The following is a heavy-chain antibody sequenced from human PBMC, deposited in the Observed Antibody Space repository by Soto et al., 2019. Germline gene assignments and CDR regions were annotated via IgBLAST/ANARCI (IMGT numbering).Heavy chain of an antibody. CDR2: IYYSGST. D-gene: IGHD3-16*01. V-gene: IGHV4-31*03. Sequence: QVQLQESGPGLVKPSQTLSLTCTVSGGSISSGCYYWSWIRQQPGKGLEWIGSIYYSGSTYYNTSLKCRVTISVDPSKNHSSLQLRSVTAADTAAYYCARGVLLWGQGTLVTVAS. J-gene: IGHJ4*02. CDR1: GGSISSGCYY. CDR3: ARGVLL.